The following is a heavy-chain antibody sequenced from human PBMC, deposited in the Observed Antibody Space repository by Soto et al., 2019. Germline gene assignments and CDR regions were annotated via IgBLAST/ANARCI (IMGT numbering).Heavy chain of an antibody. CDR1: GYIFINHW. CDR2: IYPGDSDA. J-gene: IGHJ3*02. D-gene: IGHD6-19*01. Sequence: GESLKISCNGSGYIFINHWIAWVRQMPGKGLEWMGIIYPGDSDARYSPSFAGQVTISVDKSITTAYLHWSSLEASDSAMYYCARQGDMAATPADAFDIWGQGTMVTVSS. CDR3: ARQGDMAATPADAFDI. V-gene: IGHV5-51*01.